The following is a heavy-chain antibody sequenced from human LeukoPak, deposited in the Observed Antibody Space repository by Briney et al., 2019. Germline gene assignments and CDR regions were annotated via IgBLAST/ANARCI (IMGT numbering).Heavy chain of an antibody. CDR1: GGSSSSYY. Sequence: PSETLSLTCTVSGGSSSSYYWAWIRQPAGKGLEWIGRIYSSGSTSYNPSLKSRVTMSVDTSTNQFSLKLSSVTAADTAVYYCASRCTGTACPSYMDVWGKGITVTVSS. CDR2: IYSSGST. V-gene: IGHV4-4*07. CDR3: ASRCTGTACPSYMDV. D-gene: IGHD2-8*02. J-gene: IGHJ6*03.